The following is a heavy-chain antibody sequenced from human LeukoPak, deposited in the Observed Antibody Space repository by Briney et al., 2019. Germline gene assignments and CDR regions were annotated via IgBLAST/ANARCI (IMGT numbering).Heavy chain of an antibody. D-gene: IGHD2-2*02. CDR3: ASSLGYCSSTSCYSLSPPDY. CDR2: INHSGST. Sequence: SETLSLTCAVYGGSFSGYYWSWIRQPPGRGLEWIGEINHSGSTNYNPSLKSRVTISVDTSKNQFSLKLSSVTAADTAVYYCASSLGYCSSTSCYSLSPPDYWGQGTLVTVSS. J-gene: IGHJ4*02. V-gene: IGHV4-34*01. CDR1: GGSFSGYY.